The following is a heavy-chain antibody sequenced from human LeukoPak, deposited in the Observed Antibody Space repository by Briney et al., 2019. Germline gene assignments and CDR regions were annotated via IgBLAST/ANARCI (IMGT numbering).Heavy chain of an antibody. CDR2: ISSGVSTI. CDR1: GFTFSSYE. D-gene: IGHD3-22*01. CDR3: ARGPITMIVVVNFDY. J-gene: IGHJ4*02. V-gene: IGHV3-48*03. Sequence: PGGSLRLSCAASGFTFSSYEVNWVRQAPGKGLEWVSYISSGVSTIYYADSVKGRFTISRDNAKNSLYLQMNSLRAEDTAVYYCARGPITMIVVVNFDYWGQGTLVTVSS.